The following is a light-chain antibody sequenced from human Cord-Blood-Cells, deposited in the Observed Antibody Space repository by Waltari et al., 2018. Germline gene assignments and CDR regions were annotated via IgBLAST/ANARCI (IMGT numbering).Light chain of an antibody. CDR2: DVS. V-gene: IGLV2-14*01. CDR3: SSYTSSSTYV. Sequence: QYALTQPAADTGSPGQSITIACTGTSSDGGGYKYVSWYQQHPGKAPKLMIDDVSNRPSGVSNRFSGSKSGNTASLTISGLQAEDEADYYCSSYTSSSTYVFGTGTKVTVL. CDR1: SSDGGGYKY. J-gene: IGLJ1*01.